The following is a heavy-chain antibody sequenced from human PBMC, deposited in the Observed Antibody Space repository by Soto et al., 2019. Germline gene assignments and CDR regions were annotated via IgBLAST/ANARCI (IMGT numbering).Heavy chain of an antibody. Sequence: ASVKVSCKASGYTFTSYYMHWVRQAPGQGLEWMGIINPSGGSTSYAQKFQGRVTMTRDTSTSTVYMELSSLRSEDTAVYYCARELVPAAMKSTWYYMDVWGKGTTVTVSS. V-gene: IGHV1-46*03. CDR2: INPSGGST. CDR1: GYTFTSYY. J-gene: IGHJ6*03. CDR3: ARELVPAAMKSTWYYMDV. D-gene: IGHD2-2*01.